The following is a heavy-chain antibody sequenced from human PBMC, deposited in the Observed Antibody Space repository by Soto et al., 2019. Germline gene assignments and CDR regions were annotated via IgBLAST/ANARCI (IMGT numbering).Heavy chain of an antibody. CDR2: ITATGGDT. J-gene: IGHJ3*02. V-gene: IGHV3-23*01. CDR3: ARGGYCTGGSCYSFHPFDI. D-gene: IGHD2-15*01. CDR1: GFTFSTYA. Sequence: EVQLLESGGGLVQPGGSLRLSCAASGFTFSTYAMSWVRQAPGKGLEWVSTITATGGDTYHAESVKGRFTISRDNSKTTLPLQMDSLRAEDTALYFCARGGYCTGGSCYSFHPFDIWGEGTMVTVSS.